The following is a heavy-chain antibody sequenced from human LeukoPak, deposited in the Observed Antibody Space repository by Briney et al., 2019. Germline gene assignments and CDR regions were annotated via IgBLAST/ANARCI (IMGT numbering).Heavy chain of an antibody. D-gene: IGHD1-26*01. J-gene: IGHJ4*02. V-gene: IGHV3-21*01. CDR2: ISSSSSYI. CDR1: GFTFSSYS. CDR3: ARGPLVGATGPFDY. Sequence: PGGSLRLSCAASGFTFSSYSMNWVRQAPGKGLEWVSSISSSSSYIYYADSVKGRFTISRDNAKNSLYLQMNSLRAEDTAVYYCARGPLVGATGPFDYWGQGTLVTVSS.